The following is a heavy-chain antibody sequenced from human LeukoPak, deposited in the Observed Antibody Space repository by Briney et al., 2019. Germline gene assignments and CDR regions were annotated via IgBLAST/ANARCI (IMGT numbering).Heavy chain of an antibody. Sequence: GGSLRLSCAASGFTFSSYSMNWGRQAPGKGLEWVSSISSSSSYIYYADSVKGRFTISRDNAKNSLYLQMNSLRAEDTAVYYCASAYSGSYYFDYWGQGTLVTVSS. J-gene: IGHJ4*02. CDR3: ASAYSGSYYFDY. D-gene: IGHD1-26*01. CDR1: GFTFSSYS. CDR2: ISSSSSYI. V-gene: IGHV3-21*01.